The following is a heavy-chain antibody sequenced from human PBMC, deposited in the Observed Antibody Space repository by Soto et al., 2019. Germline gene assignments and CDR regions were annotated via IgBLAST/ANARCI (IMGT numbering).Heavy chain of an antibody. Sequence: QVQLVQSGAEVKKPGASVKVSCKASGYTFTASYMHWVGQAPGQGLEWMGWINPNSGGTNYAQKFQGWVTMTRDTSISTAYMELSRLRSDDTAVYYCARDRYSSSGGMDVWGQGTTVTVSS. CDR3: ARDRYSSSGGMDV. D-gene: IGHD6-6*01. CDR1: GYTFTASY. CDR2: INPNSGGT. J-gene: IGHJ6*02. V-gene: IGHV1-2*04.